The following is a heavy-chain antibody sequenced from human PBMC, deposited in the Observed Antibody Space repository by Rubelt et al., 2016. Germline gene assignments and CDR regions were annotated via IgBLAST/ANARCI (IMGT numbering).Heavy chain of an antibody. Sequence: EVQLVESGGGLVQPGGSLRLSCAASGFTFSSYAMSWVRQAPGKGLEWVSAISGSGASTYYADSVKGRFTISRDNAKNTLYLQMNRLGVEETAVYYCANVAGDHWGQGTLVTVSS. CDR2: ISGSGAST. CDR3: ANVAGDH. V-gene: IGHV3-23*04. D-gene: IGHD2-15*01. CDR1: GFTFSSYA. J-gene: IGHJ4*02.